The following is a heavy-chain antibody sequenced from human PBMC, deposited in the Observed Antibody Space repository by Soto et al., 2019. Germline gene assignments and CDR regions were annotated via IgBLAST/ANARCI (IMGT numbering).Heavy chain of an antibody. V-gene: IGHV1-24*01. CDR2: FDPEDGET. Sequence: ASVKVSCEASGHKVINYFVHWVRQAPGKGLEWMGGFDPEDGETIYAQKFQGRVTMTEDTSTDTAYMELSSLRSEDTAVYYCATDIIGDYAFDIWGQGTMVTVSS. CDR3: ATDIIGDYAFDI. J-gene: IGHJ3*02. CDR1: GHKVINYF. D-gene: IGHD1-20*01.